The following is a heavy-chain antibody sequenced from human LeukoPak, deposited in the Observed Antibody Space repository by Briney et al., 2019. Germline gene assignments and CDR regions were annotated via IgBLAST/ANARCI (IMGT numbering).Heavy chain of an antibody. CDR3: ARQGSSSFLNWFDP. D-gene: IGHD6-6*01. J-gene: IGHJ5*02. V-gene: IGHV4-38-2*02. CDR2: IYHSGST. CDR1: GYSISSGYY. Sequence: PSETLSLTCTVSGYSISSGYYWGWIRQPPGKGLEWIGSIYHSGSTYYNPSLKSRVTISVDTSKNQFSLKLSSVTAADTAVYYCARQGSSSFLNWFDPWGQGTLVTVSS.